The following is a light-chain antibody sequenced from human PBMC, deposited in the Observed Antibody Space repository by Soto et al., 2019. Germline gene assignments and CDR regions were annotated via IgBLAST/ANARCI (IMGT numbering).Light chain of an antibody. V-gene: IGKV3-20*01. CDR1: QSVSSSY. Sequence: EIVLTQSPGTLSLSPGERATLSCRASQSVSSSYLAWYRQKPGQAPWLLIYGASRRASGVPDRFSGSGSGTDFTLTISGLEPEDFAVYYCQQYDSSPFTFGQGTRLDI. CDR2: GAS. CDR3: QQYDSSPFT. J-gene: IGKJ5*01.